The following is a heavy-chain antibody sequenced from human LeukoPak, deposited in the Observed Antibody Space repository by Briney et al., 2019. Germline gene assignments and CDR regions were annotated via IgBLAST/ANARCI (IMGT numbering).Heavy chain of an antibody. CDR2: VYYSGAT. CDR1: GDSFSGYY. CDR3: AKYGNYLVD. Sequence: PSETLSLTCTVSGDSFSGYYWTWIWQPPGKGLEYIGYVYYSGATNSNPSLKSRVTISLDTSKNQFSLKLNSVTAADTDVYYCAKYGNYLVDWGQGTLVTVSS. D-gene: IGHD2/OR15-2a*01. J-gene: IGHJ4*02. V-gene: IGHV4-59*01.